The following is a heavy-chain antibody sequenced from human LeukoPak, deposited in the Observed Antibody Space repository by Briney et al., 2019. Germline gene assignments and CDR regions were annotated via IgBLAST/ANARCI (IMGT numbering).Heavy chain of an antibody. V-gene: IGHV3-30*18. J-gene: IGHJ4*02. D-gene: IGHD6-19*01. Sequence: GGSLRLSCAASGFTFSSYGMHWVRQAPGTGLEWVAVISYDGSNKYYADSVKGRFTISRDNSKNTLYLQMNSLRAEDTAVYYCAKEGIAVAGEGYFDYWGQGTLVTVSS. CDR3: AKEGIAVAGEGYFDY. CDR1: GFTFSSYG. CDR2: ISYDGSNK.